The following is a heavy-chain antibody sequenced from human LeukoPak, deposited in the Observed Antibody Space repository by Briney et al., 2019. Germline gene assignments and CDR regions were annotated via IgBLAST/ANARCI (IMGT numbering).Heavy chain of an antibody. V-gene: IGHV1-69*05. CDR1: GGTFSSYA. D-gene: IGHD2-2*01. CDR3: ARVQYQLLFEGNWFDP. J-gene: IGHJ5*02. CDR2: IVPIFGTA. Sequence: SVKVSCKASGGTFSSYAISWVRQAPGQGLEWMGGIVPIFGTANYAQKFQGRVTITTDESTSTAYMELSSLRSEDTAVYYCARVQYQLLFEGNWFDPWGQGTLVTVSS.